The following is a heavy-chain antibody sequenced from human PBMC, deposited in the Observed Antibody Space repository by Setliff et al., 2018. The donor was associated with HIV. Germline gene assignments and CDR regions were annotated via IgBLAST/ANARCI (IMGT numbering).Heavy chain of an antibody. CDR3: LGNWGNWNSCS. CDR2: INPNGGTT. V-gene: IGHV1-46*02. D-gene: IGHD1-7*01. J-gene: IGHJ4*02. CDR1: GYTFHSYY. Sequence: ASVKVSCKASGYTFHSYYIHWVRQAPGQGLEWMGRINPNGGTTEYAAPVKGRFTISRDDSRDTVYLDMNSLKTEDTAMYYCLGNWGNWNSCSWGQGTLVTVSS.